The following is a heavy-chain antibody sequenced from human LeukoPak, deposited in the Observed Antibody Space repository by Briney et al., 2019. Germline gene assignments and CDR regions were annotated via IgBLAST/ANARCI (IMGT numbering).Heavy chain of an antibody. J-gene: IGHJ4*02. V-gene: IGHV3-23*01. D-gene: IGHD3-10*02. CDR1: GFTFNTYG. CDR2: ITSSGGST. Sequence: GGSLRLSCAASGFTFNTYGMTWVRQAPGKGLEWVSAITSSGGSTYYGDSVKGRFTISRDNSRNTLYPQMNSLRVDDTAVYYCARDLCWGCFDDWGQGNLVTVSS. CDR3: ARDLCWGCFDD.